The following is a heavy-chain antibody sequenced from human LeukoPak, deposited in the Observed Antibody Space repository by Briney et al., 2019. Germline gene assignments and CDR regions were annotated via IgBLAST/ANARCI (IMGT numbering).Heavy chain of an antibody. Sequence: GRSLRLSCAASGFTLSTNSMHWVRQAPGKGLEWLAVISYDGSNKYYADSVKGRFTIPRDSSKNTVYLQMNSLRPEDTAVYSCATDGDQQGEYFQHWGQGTLVTVSS. D-gene: IGHD6-13*01. V-gene: IGHV3-30-3*01. CDR3: ATDGDQQGEYFQH. CDR2: ISYDGSNK. CDR1: GFTLSTNS. J-gene: IGHJ1*01.